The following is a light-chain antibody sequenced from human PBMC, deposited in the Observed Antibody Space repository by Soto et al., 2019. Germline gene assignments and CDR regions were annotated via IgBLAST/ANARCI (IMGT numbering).Light chain of an antibody. V-gene: IGKV4-1*01. CDR1: QSIFYKFHNKNY. Sequence: ISMAPFSFSQAVSVGQRATINCKSSQSIFYKFHNKNYIAWYQQRPGQPPKLLIFWASTRESGVPDRFSGSGSGTDFTLTISSLQAEDVAVYYCQQYYTTPLTFGEGTKVDIK. J-gene: IGKJ4*01. CDR3: QQYYTTPLT. CDR2: WAS.